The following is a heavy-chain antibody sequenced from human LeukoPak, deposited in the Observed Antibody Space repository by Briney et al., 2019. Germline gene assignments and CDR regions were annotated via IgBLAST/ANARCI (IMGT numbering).Heavy chain of an antibody. V-gene: IGHV4-39*01. CDR1: GGSISSSSYY. J-gene: IGHJ5*02. CDR2: IYYSGST. CDR3: ARTELDSWFDP. D-gene: IGHD1-26*01. Sequence: SETLSLTCTVSGGSISSSSYYWGWLRQPPGKGLEWIGSIYYSGSTYYNPSLKSRVTISVDTSKNQFSLKLSSVTAADTAVYYCARTELDSWFDPWGQGTLVTVSS.